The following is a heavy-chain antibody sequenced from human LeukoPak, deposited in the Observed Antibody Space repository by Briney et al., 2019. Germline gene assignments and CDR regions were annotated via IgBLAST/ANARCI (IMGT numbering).Heavy chain of an antibody. J-gene: IGHJ4*02. Sequence: GGSLRLSCAASGFTFSSYWMSWVRQAPGKGLEWVANIKKDGSEKFYVDSVKGRFTISRDNTKNSLYLQMNSLRAEDTAVYYCARDPHDYGDYYFDYWGQGTLVTVSS. V-gene: IGHV3-7*01. CDR2: IKKDGSEK. D-gene: IGHD4-17*01. CDR3: ARDPHDYGDYYFDY. CDR1: GFTFSSYW.